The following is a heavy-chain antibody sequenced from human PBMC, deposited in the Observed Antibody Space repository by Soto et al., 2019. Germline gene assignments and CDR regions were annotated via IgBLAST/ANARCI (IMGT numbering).Heavy chain of an antibody. CDR3: ARGVVSTGYFDY. Sequence: EVQLAESGGGLVQPGGSLRLSCAASGFTFSDHYMDWVRQAPGKGLEWVGRSRDKVHSHTTEYAASVKGRFTISRGDSENSLYLQMNILKTEDTAVYYCARGVVSTGYFDYWGQGTLVTVSS. V-gene: IGHV3-72*01. J-gene: IGHJ4*02. D-gene: IGHD5-12*01. CDR1: GFTFSDHY. CDR2: SRDKVHSHTT.